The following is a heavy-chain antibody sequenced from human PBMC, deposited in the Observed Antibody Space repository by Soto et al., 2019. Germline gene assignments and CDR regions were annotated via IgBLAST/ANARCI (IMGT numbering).Heavy chain of an antibody. CDR2: ISYDGSNK. Sequence: QVQLVESGGGVVQPGRSLRLSCAASGFTFSSYGMHWVRQAPGKGLEWVAVISYDGSNKYYADSVKGRFTISRDKSKNPLYLQMNGLRAEDTAVYYCAKEHVTYYDFWSGYCAFDYRGQGTLGTVSS. J-gene: IGHJ4*03. CDR3: AKEHVTYYDFWSGYCAFDY. CDR1: GFTFSSYG. V-gene: IGHV3-30*18. D-gene: IGHD3-3*01.